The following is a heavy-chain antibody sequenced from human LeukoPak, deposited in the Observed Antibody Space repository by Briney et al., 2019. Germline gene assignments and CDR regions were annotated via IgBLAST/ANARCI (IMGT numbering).Heavy chain of an antibody. D-gene: IGHD1-26*01. CDR1: GFTFSSYA. CDR2: ISGSGGST. V-gene: IGHV3-23*01. CDR3: AKAEWELPTYY. Sequence: PGGSLRLSCAASGFTFSSYAMSWVRQAPGKGREGGSAISGSGGSTYYADSVKGRFTISRDNSKNTLYLQMNSLRAEDTAVYYCAKAEWELPTYYWGQGTLVTVSS. J-gene: IGHJ4*02.